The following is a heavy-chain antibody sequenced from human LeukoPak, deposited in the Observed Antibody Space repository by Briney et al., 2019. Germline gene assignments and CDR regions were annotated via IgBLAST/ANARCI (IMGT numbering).Heavy chain of an antibody. CDR2: IYYSGST. CDR3: ASNTYGDYSDY. CDR1: GGSISSSSYY. V-gene: IGHV4-39*01. Sequence: PSETLSLTCTVSGGSISSSSYYWGWIRQPPGKGLEWIGSIYYSGSTYYNPSLKSRVTISVDTSKNQFSLKLSSVTAADTAVYYCASNTYGDYSDYWGQGTLVTVSS. D-gene: IGHD4-17*01. J-gene: IGHJ4*02.